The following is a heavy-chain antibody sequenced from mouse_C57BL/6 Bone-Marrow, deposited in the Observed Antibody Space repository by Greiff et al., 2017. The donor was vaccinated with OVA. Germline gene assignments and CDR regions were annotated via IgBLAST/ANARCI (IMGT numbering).Heavy chain of an antibody. CDR3: ARGRRRFAY. J-gene: IGHJ3*01. CDR2: ISSGGSYT. CDR1: GFTFSSYG. V-gene: IGHV5-6*02. Sequence: EVMLVESGGDLVKPGGSLKLSCAASGFTFSSYGMSWVRQTPDKRLEWVATISSGGSYTYYPDSVKGRFTISRDNAKNTLYLQMSSLKSEDTAMYYCARGRRRFAYWCQGTLVTVSA.